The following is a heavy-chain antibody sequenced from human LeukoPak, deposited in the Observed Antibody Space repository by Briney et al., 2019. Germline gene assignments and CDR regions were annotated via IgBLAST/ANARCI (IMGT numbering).Heavy chain of an antibody. D-gene: IGHD6-13*01. J-gene: IGHJ5*02. V-gene: IGHV4-59*01. CDR3: ARDYIAAAGSFDP. CDR2: IYYSGST. Sequence: SETLSLTRTVSGGSISSYYWSWIRQPPGKGLEWIGYIYYSGSTNYNPSLKSRVTISVDTSKNQFSLKLSSVTAADTAVYYCARDYIAAAGSFDPWGQGTLVTVSS. CDR1: GGSISSYY.